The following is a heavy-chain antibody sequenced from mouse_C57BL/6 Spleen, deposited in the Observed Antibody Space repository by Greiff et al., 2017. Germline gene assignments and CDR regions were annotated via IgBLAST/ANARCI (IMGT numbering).Heavy chain of an antibody. CDR3: ARHGAYYSNPGYYFDY. CDR2: FYPGSGSI. D-gene: IGHD2-5*01. CDR1: GYTFTEYT. Sequence: VKLMESGAELVKPGASVKLSCKASGYTFTEYTIHWVKQRSGQGLEWIGWFYPGSGSIKYNEKFKDKATLTADKSSSTVYMELSRLTSEDSAVYFCARHGAYYSNPGYYFDYWGQGTTLTVSS. J-gene: IGHJ2*01. V-gene: IGHV1-62-2*01.